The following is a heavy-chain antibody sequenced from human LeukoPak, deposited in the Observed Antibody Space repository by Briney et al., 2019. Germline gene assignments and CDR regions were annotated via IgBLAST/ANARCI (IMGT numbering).Heavy chain of an antibody. J-gene: IGHJ4*02. Sequence: GGSLRLSCAASGFTFSDYYMSWIRQAPGKGLEWVSYISSSGSTIYYADSVKGRFTISRDNAKNSLYLQMTSLRAEDTAVYYCARDDRWLQFAFSDYWGQGTLVTVSS. CDR1: GFTFSDYY. V-gene: IGHV3-11*01. CDR3: ARDDRWLQFAFSDY. CDR2: ISSSGSTI. D-gene: IGHD5-24*01.